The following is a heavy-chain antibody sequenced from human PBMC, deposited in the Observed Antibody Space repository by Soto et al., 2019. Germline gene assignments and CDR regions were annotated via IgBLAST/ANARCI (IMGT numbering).Heavy chain of an antibody. CDR1: GFTFSNAW. J-gene: IGHJ4*02. CDR3: TSRLVRGAVGY. D-gene: IGHD3-10*01. CDR2: IKSKTDGGTT. Sequence: EVQLVESGGGSVKPGGSLRLSCAASGFTFSNAWMSWVRQAPGKGLEWVGRIKSKTDGGTTDYAAPVKGRFTISRDDSKNTLYLEMNSLKTEDTAVYYCTSRLVRGAVGYWGQGTLVTVSS. V-gene: IGHV3-15*01.